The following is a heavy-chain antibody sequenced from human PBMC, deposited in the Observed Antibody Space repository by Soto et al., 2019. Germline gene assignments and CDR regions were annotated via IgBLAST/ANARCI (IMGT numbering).Heavy chain of an antibody. J-gene: IGHJ6*02. CDR2: ISSSSSYI. D-gene: IGHD5-18*01. CDR1: GFTFSSYS. CDR3: ARSFLGGYGRYYYYYYGMDV. Sequence: GGSLRLSCAASGFTFSSYSMNWVRQAPGKGLEWVSSISSSSSYIYYADSVKGRFTISRDNAKNSLYLQMNSLRAEDTAVYYCARSFLGGYGRYYYYYYGMDVWGQGTTVTVSS. V-gene: IGHV3-21*01.